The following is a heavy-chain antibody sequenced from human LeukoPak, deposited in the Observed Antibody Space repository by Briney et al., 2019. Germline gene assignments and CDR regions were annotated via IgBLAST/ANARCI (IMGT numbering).Heavy chain of an antibody. Sequence: PSETLSLTCTVSGGSISSYYWSWIRQPPGKGLEWIGYIYYSGSTNYNPSLKSRVTISVDTSKNQFSLKLSSVTAVDTAVYYCARVPGSRDAFDIWGQGTMVTVSS. CDR2: IYYSGST. CDR3: ARVPGSRDAFDI. V-gene: IGHV4-59*01. J-gene: IGHJ3*02. CDR1: GGSISSYY. D-gene: IGHD1-14*01.